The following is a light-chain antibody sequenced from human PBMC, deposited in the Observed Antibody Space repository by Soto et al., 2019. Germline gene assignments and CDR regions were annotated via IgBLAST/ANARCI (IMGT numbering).Light chain of an antibody. CDR2: DVT. CDR3: CSYAGRYTLI. Sequence: QSVLTQPRSVSGSPGQSVTISCTGTSSDVGAYNYVSWYQQHPGKAPKMMIYDVTKRPSGVPDRFSGSKSGNTASLTISGLRAEDEDDYYCCSYAGRYTLILGGGTKLTVL. J-gene: IGLJ2*01. V-gene: IGLV2-11*01. CDR1: SSDVGAYNY.